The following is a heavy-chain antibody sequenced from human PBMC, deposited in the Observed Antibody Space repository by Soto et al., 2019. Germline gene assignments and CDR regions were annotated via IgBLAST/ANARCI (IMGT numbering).Heavy chain of an antibody. V-gene: IGHV4-30-4*01. CDR1: GGSISSGDYY. CDR2: MFYVGAT. D-gene: IGHD2-2*01. J-gene: IGHJ5*02. CDR3: ARVVRFCSRPSCRGRNWFDP. Sequence: QVQLQESGPGLVEPSQTLSLTCSVFGGSISSGDYYWSWIRQPPGKGLEWIGYMFYVGATYYNPSLKSRVTISVETSKNQFSLKLNSVTAADTAVYHCARVVRFCSRPSCRGRNWFDPWGQGTLVTVTS.